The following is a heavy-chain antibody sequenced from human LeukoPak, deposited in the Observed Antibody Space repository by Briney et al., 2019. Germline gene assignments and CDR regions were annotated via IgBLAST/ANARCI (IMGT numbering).Heavy chain of an antibody. J-gene: IGHJ3*02. D-gene: IGHD2-2*01. CDR3: ATLDGYCSSTSCDPGDI. Sequence: PSQTLSLTCTVSGGSISSGSYYWSWIRQPAGKGLEWIGRIYTSGSTNYNPSLKSRVTISVDTSKNQFSLKLSSVTAADTAVYYCATLDGYCSSTSCDPGDIWGQGTMVTVSS. CDR2: IYTSGST. V-gene: IGHV4-61*02. CDR1: GGSISSGSYY.